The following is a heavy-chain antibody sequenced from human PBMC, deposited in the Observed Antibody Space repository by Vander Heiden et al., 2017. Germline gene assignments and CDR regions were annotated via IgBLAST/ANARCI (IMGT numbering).Heavy chain of an antibody. CDR2: ITWNSGSI. CDR1: GFTSDGYV. J-gene: IGHJ6*02. V-gene: IGHV3-9*02. D-gene: IGHD1-1*01. Sequence: DVQLVVHGVCLVQPGTSLRLACAASGFTSDGYVMHWVRQAPGKGLEWVSGITWNSGSIAYADSVKGRFTISRDNAKNSLYLQMNSLRVEDTAVYYCAKDRRGNSYYGMDVWGQGTTVTVSS. CDR3: AKDRRGNSYYGMDV.